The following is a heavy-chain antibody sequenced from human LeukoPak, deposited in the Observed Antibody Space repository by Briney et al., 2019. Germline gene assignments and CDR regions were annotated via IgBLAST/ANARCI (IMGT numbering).Heavy chain of an antibody. CDR2: TSAYNGNT. J-gene: IGHJ6*02. Sequence: ASVKVSCKASGYTFTSYGISWVRQAPGQGLEWMGWTSAYNGNTNYAQKLQGRVPMTTDTSTSTAYMELRSLKSDDTAVYYCARDEQWLLFRYYYYGMDVWGQGTTVTVSS. D-gene: IGHD6-19*01. CDR3: ARDEQWLLFRYYYYGMDV. CDR1: GYTFTSYG. V-gene: IGHV1-18*01.